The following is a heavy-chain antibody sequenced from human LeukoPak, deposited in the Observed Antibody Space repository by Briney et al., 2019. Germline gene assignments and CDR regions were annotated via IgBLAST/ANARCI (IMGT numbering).Heavy chain of an antibody. J-gene: IGHJ5*02. CDR3: SRARYYSEARSYFIDQ. D-gene: IGHD2/OR15-2a*01. CDR1: GGSISGYY. Sequence: SETLSLTCTVSGGSISGYYWSWIRQPPEKGLESIAYVFYTGSPNYNPSLESRGTISVDTSKNQISLTLISVTAADTALYYCSRARYYSEARSYFIDQWGQGTPVTVSS. V-gene: IGHV4-59*01. CDR2: VFYTGSP.